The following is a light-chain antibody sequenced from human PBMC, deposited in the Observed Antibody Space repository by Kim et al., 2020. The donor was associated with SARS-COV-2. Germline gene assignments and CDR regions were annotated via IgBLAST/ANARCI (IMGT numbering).Light chain of an antibody. J-gene: IGKJ1*01. CDR2: GAS. CDR1: QSVGSN. CDR3: QEYTNSPSWT. Sequence: EIVMTQSPATLSVSPGERATLSCWASQSVGSNLAWYQQKPGQAPRLLIYGASARATSTPARFSASGFGTEFILTISSLQSEDFAIYYCQEYTNSPSWTFGQWTKVDIK. V-gene: IGKV3-15*01.